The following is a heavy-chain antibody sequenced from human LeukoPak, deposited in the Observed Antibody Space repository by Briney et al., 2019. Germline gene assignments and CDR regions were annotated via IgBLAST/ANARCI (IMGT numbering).Heavy chain of an antibody. D-gene: IGHD6-25*01. V-gene: IGHV4-4*07. J-gene: IGHJ6*03. CDR1: GGSISSYY. CDR3: ARGFSAAYYYYYYMDV. CDR2: IYTSGST. Sequence: PSETLSLTCTVSGGSISSYYWSWIRQPAGKGLEWVGRIYTSGSTNYNPSLKSRVTILVDTSKNQFSLKLSSVTAADTAVYYCARGFSAAYYYYYYMDVWGKGTTVTISS.